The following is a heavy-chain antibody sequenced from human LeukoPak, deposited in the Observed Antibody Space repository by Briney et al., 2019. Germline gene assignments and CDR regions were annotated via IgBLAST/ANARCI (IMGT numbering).Heavy chain of an antibody. CDR1: GFTFDDYA. D-gene: IGHD4-17*01. CDR2: IRSKAFGGKP. V-gene: IGHV3-49*03. CDR3: TRNTVTVHFDY. Sequence: GGSLRLSCSASGFTFDDYAVSWFRQAPGKGLEWVGFIRSKAFGGKPEYAASVRGRFTISRDDSKSIAYLQMNSLKTEDTAVYYCTRNTVTVHFDYWSQGTLVTVSS. J-gene: IGHJ4*02.